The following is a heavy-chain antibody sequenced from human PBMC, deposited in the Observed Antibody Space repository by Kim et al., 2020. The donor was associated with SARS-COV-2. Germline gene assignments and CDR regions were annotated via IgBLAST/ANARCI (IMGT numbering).Heavy chain of an antibody. J-gene: IGHJ3*02. V-gene: IGHV4-4*02. CDR2: IYHSGST. Sequence: SETLSLTCAVSGGSISSSNWWSWVRQPPGKGLEWIGEIYHSGSTNYNPSLKSRVTISVDKSKNQFSLKLSSVTAADTAVYYCARADGSGWYLQDAFDIWGQGTMVTVSS. CDR3: ARADGSGWYLQDAFDI. D-gene: IGHD6-19*01. CDR1: GGSISSSNW.